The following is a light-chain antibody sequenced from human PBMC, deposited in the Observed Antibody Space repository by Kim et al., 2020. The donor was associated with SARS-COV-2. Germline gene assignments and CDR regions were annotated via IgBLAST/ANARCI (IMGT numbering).Light chain of an antibody. V-gene: IGLV3-1*01. CDR3: QAWDSSTPVV. CDR1: KLGDKY. Sequence: VSPGQTASITCSGDKLGDKYACWYQQKPGQSPVLVIYQDSKRPSGIPERFSGSNSGNTATLTISRTQAMDEADYYCQAWDSSTPVVFGGGTQLTVL. CDR2: QDS. J-gene: IGLJ2*01.